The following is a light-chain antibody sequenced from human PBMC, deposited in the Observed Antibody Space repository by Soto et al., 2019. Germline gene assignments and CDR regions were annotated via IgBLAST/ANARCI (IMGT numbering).Light chain of an antibody. CDR1: PSVSSSY. CDR3: QQYGSSLFT. V-gene: IGKV3-20*01. Sequence: EIVLTQSPGTLSLPPGERATLSCRASPSVSSSYLAWYQQKPGQAPRLLIYGASSRATGIPDRLSGSGSGTDFTLTISRLEAEDVAVYYCQQYGSSLFTFGPGTKVDIK. J-gene: IGKJ3*01. CDR2: GAS.